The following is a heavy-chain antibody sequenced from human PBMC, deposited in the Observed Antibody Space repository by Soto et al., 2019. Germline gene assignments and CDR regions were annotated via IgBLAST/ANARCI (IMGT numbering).Heavy chain of an antibody. D-gene: IGHD2-2*01. J-gene: IGHJ5*02. CDR1: GYTFSNYG. CDR3: ARVVPGAEAWFGP. CDR2: ISLYSDGT. V-gene: IGHV1-18*01. Sequence: QVQLVQSGGEVKRPGASVKVSCKTSGYTFSNYGITWVRQAPGQPLEWLGWISLYSDGTNYAQKFQSRVSMTTDTSTTTAYMELRSLRSDDTAVYYCARVVPGAEAWFGPWGQGTLDTVSS.